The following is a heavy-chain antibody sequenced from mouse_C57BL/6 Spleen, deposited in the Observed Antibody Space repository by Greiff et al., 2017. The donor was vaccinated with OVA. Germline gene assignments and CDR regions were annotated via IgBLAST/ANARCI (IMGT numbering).Heavy chain of an antibody. CDR3: ARVDYSNYFDD. CDR1: GFTFSDYG. D-gene: IGHD2-5*01. J-gene: IGHJ2*01. V-gene: IGHV5-17*01. CDR2: ISSGSSTI. Sequence: EVMLVESGGGLVKPGGSLKLSCAASGFTFSDYGMHWVRQAPEKGLEWVAYISSGSSTIYYADTVKGRFTISRDNAKNTLFLQMTSLRSEDTAMYYCARVDYSNYFDDWGQGTTLTVSS.